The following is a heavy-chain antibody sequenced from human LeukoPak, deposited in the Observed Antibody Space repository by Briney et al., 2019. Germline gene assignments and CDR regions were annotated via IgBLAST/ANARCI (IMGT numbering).Heavy chain of an antibody. V-gene: IGHV4-61*02. CDR1: GGSISSGSYY. CDR2: IYTSGST. D-gene: IGHD4-23*01. Sequence: SQTLSLTCTVSGGSISSGSYYWSWIRQPAGKGLEWIGRIYTSGSTNYNPSLKSRVTISVDTSKNQFSLKLSSVTAADTVVYYCARDGATVVTPDYNWFDPWGQGTLVTVSS. CDR3: ARDGATVVTPDYNWFDP. J-gene: IGHJ5*02.